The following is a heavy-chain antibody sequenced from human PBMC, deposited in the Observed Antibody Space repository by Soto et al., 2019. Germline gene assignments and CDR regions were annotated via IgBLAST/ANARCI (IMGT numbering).Heavy chain of an antibody. CDR1: GNTFSNYY. D-gene: IGHD2-21*02. Sequence: ASVKVSCKASGNTFSNYYIHWVRQAPGQGLEWMGTINPSGGHTTYAQKFLGRVTMTRDTSTSTLYMELTSLRSEDTAVYYCARGGHVVVVTAALAYWGQGTLVTVSS. V-gene: IGHV1-46*03. CDR3: ARGGHVVVVTAALAY. J-gene: IGHJ4*02. CDR2: INPSGGHT.